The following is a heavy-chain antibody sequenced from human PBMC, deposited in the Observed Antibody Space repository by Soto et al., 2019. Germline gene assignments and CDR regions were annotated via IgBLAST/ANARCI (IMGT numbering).Heavy chain of an antibody. D-gene: IGHD6-13*01. J-gene: IGHJ5*02. Sequence: PGGSMRLSCAASGFTFSSYSMNWVRQAPGKGLEWVSYISSSSSTIYYADSVKGRFTISRDNAKNSLYLQMNSLRDEDTAVYYCATTIAAHRWCDPWGQGTMGIVSA. CDR2: ISSSSSTI. CDR3: ATTIAAHRWCDP. CDR1: GFTFSSYS. V-gene: IGHV3-48*02.